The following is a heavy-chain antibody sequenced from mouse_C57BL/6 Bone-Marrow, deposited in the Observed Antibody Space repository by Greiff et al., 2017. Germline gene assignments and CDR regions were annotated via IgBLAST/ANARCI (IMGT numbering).Heavy chain of an antibody. CDR3: ARRVAANWDYDKARYY. D-gene: IGHD4-1*01. CDR1: GFTFSDYG. CDR2: ISSGSSTI. Sequence: EVNLVESGGGLVKPGGSLKLSCAASGFTFSDYGMHWVRQAPEKGLEWVAYISSGSSTIYYEDTVKGGFNISRDNAKNTLFLQMTSLRSEDTAMYYCARRVAANWDYDKARYYRDQGTSVTGAS. J-gene: IGHJ4*01. V-gene: IGHV5-17*01.